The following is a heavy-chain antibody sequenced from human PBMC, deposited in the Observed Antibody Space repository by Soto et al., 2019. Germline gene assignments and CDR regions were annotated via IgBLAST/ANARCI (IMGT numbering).Heavy chain of an antibody. J-gene: IGHJ5*02. CDR1: GFTFSSYA. Sequence: QVQLVESGGGVVQPGRSLRLSCAASGFTFSSYAMHWVRQAPGKGLEWVAVISYDGSNKDYADSVKGRFTISRDNSKNTLYLQMNSRRAEDTAVYYCARAVPPGIAAAGAWGWFDPWGQGTLVTVSS. V-gene: IGHV3-30-3*01. CDR3: ARAVPPGIAAAGAWGWFDP. D-gene: IGHD6-13*01. CDR2: ISYDGSNK.